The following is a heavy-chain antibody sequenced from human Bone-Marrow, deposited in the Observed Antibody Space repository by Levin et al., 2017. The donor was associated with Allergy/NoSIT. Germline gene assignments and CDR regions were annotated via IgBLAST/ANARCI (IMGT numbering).Heavy chain of an antibody. V-gene: IGHV4-59*01. Sequence: SQTLSLPCTVSGGSIRSSYWSWIRQPPGKGLEWIGYIYYSGSTNYNPSLKSRVTISVDTSKNQFSLKLSSVTAADTAVYYCARVGSSLDWGQGTLVTVSS. CDR1: GGSIRSSY. D-gene: IGHD2-2*01. J-gene: IGHJ4*02. CDR2: IYYSGST. CDR3: ARVGSSLD.